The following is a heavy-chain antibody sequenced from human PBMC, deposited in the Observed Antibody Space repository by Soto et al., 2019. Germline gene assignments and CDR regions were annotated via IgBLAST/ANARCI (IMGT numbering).Heavy chain of an antibody. Sequence: QVQLVESGGGVVQPGRSLRLSCAASGFTFSSYGMHWVRQAPGKGLEWVAVIWYDGSNKYYADSVKGRFTISRDNSKNTLYLQMNSLRAEDTAVYYCGRASGKLSTFDYWGQGTLVTVSS. V-gene: IGHV3-33*01. CDR3: GRASGKLSTFDY. CDR1: GFTFSSYG. J-gene: IGHJ4*02. D-gene: IGHD1-26*01. CDR2: IWYDGSNK.